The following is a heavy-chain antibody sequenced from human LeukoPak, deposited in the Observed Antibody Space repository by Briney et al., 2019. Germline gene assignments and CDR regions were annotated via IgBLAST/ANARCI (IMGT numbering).Heavy chain of an antibody. D-gene: IGHD1-26*01. J-gene: IGHJ4*02. CDR1: GFTFSNAW. Sequence: GGSLRLSCAASGFTFSNAWMGWVRQAPGKGLVWVSRINTDGSSTSYADSVKGRFTISRDNAKNTLYLQMNSLRAEDTAVYYCARDPAGSYFDYWGQGTLVTVSS. CDR3: ARDPAGSYFDY. V-gene: IGHV3-74*01. CDR2: INTDGSST.